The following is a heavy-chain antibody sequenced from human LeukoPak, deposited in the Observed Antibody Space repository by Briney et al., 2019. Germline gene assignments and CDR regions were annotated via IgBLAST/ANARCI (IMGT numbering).Heavy chain of an antibody. J-gene: IGHJ4*02. V-gene: IGHV1-69*05. Sequence: SVKVSCKASGGAFSSYAISWVRQAPGQGLEWMGGIIPIFGTANYAQKFQGRVTITRNTSISTAYMELSSLRSEDTAVYYCARVPYSSSWYVDYWGQGTLVTVSS. CDR1: GGAFSSYA. CDR3: ARVPYSSSWYVDY. CDR2: IIPIFGTA. D-gene: IGHD6-13*01.